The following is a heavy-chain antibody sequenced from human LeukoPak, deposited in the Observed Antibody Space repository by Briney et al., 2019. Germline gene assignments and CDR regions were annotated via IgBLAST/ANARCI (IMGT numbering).Heavy chain of an antibody. V-gene: IGHV3-66*01. Sequence: GGSLRLSCAASGFTVSSNYMSWVRQAPGKGLEWVSVIYSGGSTYYADSVKGRFTISRDNSKNTLYLQMNSLRAEDTAVYYCASDYLRPAYYYYGTDVWGQGTTVTVSS. D-gene: IGHD2/OR15-2a*01. CDR1: GFTVSSNY. CDR2: IYSGGST. J-gene: IGHJ6*02. CDR3: ASDYLRPAYYYYGTDV.